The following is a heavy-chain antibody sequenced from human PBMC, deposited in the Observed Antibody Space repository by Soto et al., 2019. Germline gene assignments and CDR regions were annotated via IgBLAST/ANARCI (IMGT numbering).Heavy chain of an antibody. V-gene: IGHV4-39*01. CDR3: AKTAGSSSWYQTPFDL. Sequence: QLQLQESGPGLVKPSETLSLTCTVSGGSLRSTSYYWGWIRQPPGKGLEWIGNVYYGGSTYHNPPLKSRVTISVDTSKNQFSLNLSSVTAADTAVYYCAKTAGSSSWYQTPFDLRGQGILVTVSS. CDR2: VYYGGST. D-gene: IGHD6-13*01. CDR1: GGSLRSTSYY. J-gene: IGHJ4*02.